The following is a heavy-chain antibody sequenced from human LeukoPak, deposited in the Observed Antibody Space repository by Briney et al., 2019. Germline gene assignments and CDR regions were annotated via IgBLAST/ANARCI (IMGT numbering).Heavy chain of an antibody. CDR3: ARDKRSYGGNYYFDY. Sequence: GGSLRLSCAASGFTFSSYSMNWVRQAPGKGLEWVSSISSSSSYIYYADSVKGRFTISRDNAKNSLYLQMNSLRAEDTAVYYCARDKRSYGGNYYFDYWGQGTLVTVSS. V-gene: IGHV3-21*01. CDR1: GFTFSSYS. J-gene: IGHJ4*02. CDR2: ISSSSSYI. D-gene: IGHD4-23*01.